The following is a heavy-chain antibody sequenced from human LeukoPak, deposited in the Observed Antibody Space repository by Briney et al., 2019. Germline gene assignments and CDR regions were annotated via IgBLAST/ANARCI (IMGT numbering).Heavy chain of an antibody. D-gene: IGHD6-13*01. CDR3: ARVGSSWYFRKNYFDY. Sequence: GGSLRLSCAASGFTFSSYSMNWVRQAPGKGLEWVSSISSSSSYIYYADSVKGRFTISRDNAKNTLYLQMNSLRAEDTAVYYCARVGSSWYFRKNYFDYWGQGTLVTVSS. CDR1: GFTFSSYS. CDR2: ISSSSSYI. J-gene: IGHJ4*02. V-gene: IGHV3-21*01.